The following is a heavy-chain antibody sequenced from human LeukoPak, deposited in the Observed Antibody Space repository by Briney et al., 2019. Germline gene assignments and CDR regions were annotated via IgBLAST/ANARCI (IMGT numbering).Heavy chain of an antibody. Sequence: GGSLRLSSAASGFTYNNYAMSWVRHAPRKALEWVTTTSCSGDSAHYADSVKGRFTISRDNSKNTLYMQMNSLRVEDTALYYCVKECSYTGCYTSEKWGQGALVTASS. J-gene: IGHJ4*02. D-gene: IGHD2-15*01. CDR3: VKECSYTGCYTSEK. CDR2: TSCSGDSA. CDR1: GFTYNNYA. V-gene: IGHV3-23*01.